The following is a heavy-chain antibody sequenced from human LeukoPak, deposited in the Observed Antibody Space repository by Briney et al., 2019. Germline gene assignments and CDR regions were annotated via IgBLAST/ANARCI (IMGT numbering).Heavy chain of an antibody. J-gene: IGHJ3*01. D-gene: IGHD3-22*01. CDR3: ARDHYYHDSSGYYPN. CDR1: GYTFTAFY. CDR2: INPTSGVT. Sequence: ASVKVSCKSSGYTFTAFYMHWVRQAPGQGLEWMGWINPTSGVTNYAQKFQGRVTMTRDTSITTAYMELSGLRSDDTAIYYYARDHYYHDSSGYYPNWGQGTMVTVSS. V-gene: IGHV1-2*02.